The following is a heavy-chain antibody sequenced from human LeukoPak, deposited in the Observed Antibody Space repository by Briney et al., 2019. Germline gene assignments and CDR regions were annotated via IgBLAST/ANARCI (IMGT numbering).Heavy chain of an antibody. D-gene: IGHD6-19*01. Sequence: PGGSLRLSCEASGFTFGSYAMYWVRQAPGKGLEWVAGIFGSGGSAHYAYSVKGRFTISGDNSKNTVYLQINSLRAEDTAVYYCGKTTTGYSSGQKPAWPVDYWGQGTLVTVSS. V-gene: IGHV3-23*01. CDR3: GKTTTGYSSGQKPAWPVDY. CDR2: IFGSGGSA. CDR1: GFTFGSYA. J-gene: IGHJ4*02.